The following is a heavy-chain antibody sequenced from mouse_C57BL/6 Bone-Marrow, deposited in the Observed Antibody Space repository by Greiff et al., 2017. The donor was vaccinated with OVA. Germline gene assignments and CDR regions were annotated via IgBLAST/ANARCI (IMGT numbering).Heavy chain of an antibody. CDR2: IYPRSGNT. V-gene: IGHV1-81*01. Sequence: VQLQQSGAELARPGASVKLSCKASGYTFTSYGISWVKQRTGQGLEWIGEIYPRSGNTYYNEKFKGKATLTADKSSSTAYMELRSLTSEDSAVYFCARENGNYGNYPFAYWGQGTLVTVSA. D-gene: IGHD2-1*01. J-gene: IGHJ3*01. CDR1: GYTFTSYG. CDR3: ARENGNYGNYPFAY.